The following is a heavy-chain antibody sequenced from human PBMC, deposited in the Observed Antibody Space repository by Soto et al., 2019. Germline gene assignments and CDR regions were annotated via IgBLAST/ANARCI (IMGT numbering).Heavy chain of an antibody. J-gene: IGHJ4*02. CDR3: ARQRRDFDY. CDR2: IYSSGST. CDR1: GGYISGYY. Sequence: QVQPQESGPGLVKPSETLSLTWTVSGGYISGYYWSWIRQPPGKGLQWIGYIYSSGSTNYNPSLKSRVTISVDTSKNQFSLNLSSVTAADTAVYYCARQRRDFDYWGQGSLVTVSS. V-gene: IGHV4-59*08.